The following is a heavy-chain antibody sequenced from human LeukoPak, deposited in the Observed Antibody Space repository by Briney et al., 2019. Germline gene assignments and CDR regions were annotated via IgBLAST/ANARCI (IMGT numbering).Heavy chain of an antibody. CDR1: GGPISSYY. CDR2: IYYSGST. Sequence: PSETLSLTCTVSGGPISSYYWSWIRQPPGKGLEWIGYIYYSGSTNYNPSLKSRATISVDTSKNQFSLKLSSVTAADTAVYYCARLKGVLGAFDIWGQGTMVTVSS. CDR3: ARLKGVLGAFDI. D-gene: IGHD2-8*01. J-gene: IGHJ3*02. V-gene: IGHV4-59*08.